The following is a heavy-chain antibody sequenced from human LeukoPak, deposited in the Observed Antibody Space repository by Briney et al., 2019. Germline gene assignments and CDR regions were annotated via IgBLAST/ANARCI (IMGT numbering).Heavy chain of an antibody. Sequence: PGGSLRPSCAASGFTFSSYWMHWVRQAPGKGLVWVSRINSDGSSTSYADSVKGRFTISRDNAKNTLYLQMNSLTAEDTAVYYCARERYYDYVWGSYRQGGFDYWGQGTLVTVSS. CDR2: INSDGSST. CDR1: GFTFSSYW. CDR3: ARERYYDYVWGSYRQGGFDY. V-gene: IGHV3-74*01. D-gene: IGHD3-16*02. J-gene: IGHJ4*02.